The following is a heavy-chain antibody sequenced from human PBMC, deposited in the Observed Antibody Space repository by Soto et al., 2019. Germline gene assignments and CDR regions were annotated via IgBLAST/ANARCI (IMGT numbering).Heavy chain of an antibody. CDR1: GDSVSSGGYS. V-gene: IGHV4-30-2*01. Sequence: QLQLQESGSGLVKPSQILSLTFAVSGDSVSSGGYSWSCIRQPPGKGLEWIGYIYHSGSNYYNPSLKSRVTISVDRSKNQFYLNPSSVTAADTAVYYCARGMPNGSSGWFDPWGQGTLVTVSS. J-gene: IGHJ5*02. CDR2: IYHSGSN. CDR3: ARGMPNGSSGWFDP. D-gene: IGHD2-2*01.